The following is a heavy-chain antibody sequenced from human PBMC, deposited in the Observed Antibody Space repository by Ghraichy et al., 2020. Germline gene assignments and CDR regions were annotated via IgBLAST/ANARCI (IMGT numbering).Heavy chain of an antibody. D-gene: IGHD4-17*01. Sequence: SETLSLTCTVSGYSISSGYYWGWIRQPPGKGLEWIGSIYHSGSTYYNPSLKSRVTISVDTSKNQFSLKLSSVTAADTAVYYCAREEGGDYGIFDYWGQGTLVTVSS. CDR1: GYSISSGYY. V-gene: IGHV4-38-2*02. J-gene: IGHJ4*02. CDR2: IYHSGST. CDR3: AREEGGDYGIFDY.